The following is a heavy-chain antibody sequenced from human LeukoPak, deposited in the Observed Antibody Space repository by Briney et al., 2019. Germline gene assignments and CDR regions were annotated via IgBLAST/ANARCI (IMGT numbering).Heavy chain of an antibody. J-gene: IGHJ6*03. CDR3: AKDRYSGYDYRAYYYYMDV. CDR1: GFTFSSYG. V-gene: IGHV3-30*02. Sequence: PGGSLRLSCAASGFTFSSYGMHWVRQAPGKGLEWVAFIRYDGSNKYYADSVKGRFTISRDNSKNTLYLQMNSLRAEDTAVYYCAKDRYSGYDYRAYYYYMDVWGKGTTVTISS. D-gene: IGHD5-12*01. CDR2: IRYDGSNK.